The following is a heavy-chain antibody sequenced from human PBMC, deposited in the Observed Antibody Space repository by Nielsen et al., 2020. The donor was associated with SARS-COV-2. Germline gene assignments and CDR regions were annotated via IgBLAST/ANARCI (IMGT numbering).Heavy chain of an antibody. CDR3: ATARYCSRTSCSAGTDMFDR. V-gene: IGHV3-15*01. CDR2: IKSKLDGGTT. J-gene: IGHJ5*02. Sequence: GESLKIPCVASGFTFSKAWMSWVRQAPGKGLEWVGRIKSKLDGGTTAYAAPVKDRFSIPRDDSKNTVYLDMSSLRTEDTAVYYCATARYCSRTSCSAGTDMFDRWGQGTQVVVSS. D-gene: IGHD2-2*01. CDR1: GFTFSKAW.